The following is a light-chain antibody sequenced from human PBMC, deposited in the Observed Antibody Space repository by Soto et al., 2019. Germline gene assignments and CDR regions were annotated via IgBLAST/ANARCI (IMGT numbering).Light chain of an antibody. CDR2: GAS. Sequence: EIVMTQSPATLSVSPGERATLSCRASRNINRKLAWYQQKPGQAPRLLISGASTRATGIPARFSGSGSGTVFSLTISSLQSGDFAVYYCQQYYDYPPLIFGGGTKVEIK. J-gene: IGKJ4*01. V-gene: IGKV3-15*01. CDR3: QQYYDYPPLI. CDR1: RNINRK.